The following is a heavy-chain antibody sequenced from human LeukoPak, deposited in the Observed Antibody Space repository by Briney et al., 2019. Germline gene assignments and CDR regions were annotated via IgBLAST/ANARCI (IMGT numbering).Heavy chain of an antibody. J-gene: IGHJ5*02. CDR2: IIPILGIA. V-gene: IGHV1-69*04. D-gene: IGHD4-17*01. Sequence: ASVKVSCKASGGTFSSYAISWVRQAPGQGLEWMGRIIPILGIANYAQKFQGRVTITADKSTSTAYMELSSLRSEDTAVYYCARVPWTVTTTLXEXWFDPWGQGTLVTV. CDR3: ARVPWTVTTTLXEXWFDP. CDR1: GGTFSSYA.